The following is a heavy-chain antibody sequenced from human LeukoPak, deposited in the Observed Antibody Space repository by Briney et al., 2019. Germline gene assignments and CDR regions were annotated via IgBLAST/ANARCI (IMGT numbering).Heavy chain of an antibody. J-gene: IGHJ3*02. CDR3: ARFIRERGFYDSSGYPRGAFDI. D-gene: IGHD3-22*01. CDR2: ISGSGGST. V-gene: IGHV3-23*01. Sequence: GGSLRLSCAASGFTFSSYAMSWVRQAPGKGLEWVSAISGSGGSTYYADSVKGRFTISRDNSKNTLYLQMNSLRAEDTAVYYCARFIRERGFYDSSGYPRGAFDIWGQGTMVTVSS. CDR1: GFTFSSYA.